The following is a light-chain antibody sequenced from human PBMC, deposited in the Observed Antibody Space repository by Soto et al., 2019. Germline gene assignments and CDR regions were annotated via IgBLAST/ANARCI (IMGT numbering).Light chain of an antibody. J-gene: IGKJ5*01. Sequence: DIQLTQSPSTLSGSVGDRVTITCLASQTISSWLAWYQQKPGKAPKLLIYKASTLKSGVPSRFSGSGSGTDFTLTISSLQPEDFATYYCQQSDSTPITFGQGTRLEIK. CDR2: KAS. CDR1: QTISSW. V-gene: IGKV1-5*03. CDR3: QQSDSTPIT.